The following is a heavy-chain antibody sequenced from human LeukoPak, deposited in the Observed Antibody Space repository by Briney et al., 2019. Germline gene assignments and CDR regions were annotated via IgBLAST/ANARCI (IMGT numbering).Heavy chain of an antibody. D-gene: IGHD3-10*01. CDR1: GGSLSSYS. CDR2: IYASGST. Sequence: SETLSLTCTVSGGSLSSYSWSWIRQHPGKGLEWIGRIYASGSTMYNPSLQSRITISVDTSNNHFSLQLTSVTAADTAVYYCARRMVEARQSSATNWFDTWGQGTLVTVSS. J-gene: IGHJ5*02. CDR3: ARRMVEARQSSATNWFDT. V-gene: IGHV4-4*07.